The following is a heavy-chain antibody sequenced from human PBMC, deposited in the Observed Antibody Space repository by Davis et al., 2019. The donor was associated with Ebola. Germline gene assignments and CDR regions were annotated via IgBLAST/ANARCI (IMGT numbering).Heavy chain of an antibody. CDR1: GFTFSNAW. CDR3: TTGQYSGARGV. CDR2: IKSKTDGGTT. J-gene: IGHJ6*02. Sequence: GESLKISCAASGFTFSNAWMNWVRQAPGKGLEWVGRIKSKTDGGTTDYAAPVKGRFTISRDDSKNTLYLQMNSLKTEDTAVYYCTTGQYSGARGVWGQGTTVTVSS. V-gene: IGHV3-15*07. D-gene: IGHD6-19*01.